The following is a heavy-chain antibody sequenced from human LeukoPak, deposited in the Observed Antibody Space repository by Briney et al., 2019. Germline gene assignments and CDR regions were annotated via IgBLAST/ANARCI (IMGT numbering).Heavy chain of an antibody. J-gene: IGHJ6*03. CDR2: IRSKAYGGTT. Sequence: GGSLRLSCTASGFTFGDYAMSWVRQAPGKGLEWVGFIRSKAYGGTTECAASVKGRFTISRDDSKSIAYLQMNSLKTEDTAVYYCTRESTTWEYYYYYYYMDVWGKGTTVTVSS. CDR1: GFTFGDYA. CDR3: TRESTTWEYYYYYYYMDV. V-gene: IGHV3-49*04. D-gene: IGHD4-11*01.